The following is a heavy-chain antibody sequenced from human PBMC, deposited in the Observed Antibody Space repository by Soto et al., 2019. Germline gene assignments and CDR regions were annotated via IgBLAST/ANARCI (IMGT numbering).Heavy chain of an antibody. J-gene: IGHJ4*02. D-gene: IGHD4-17*01. V-gene: IGHV4-31*03. Sequence: QVQLQESGPGLVKPSQTLSLTCTVSGGSISSGGYYWSWIRQHPGKGLEWIGYIYYSGSTYYYPSLKSRVTISVDTAKNQFSLKLSSVTAADTAVYYCARSPEATVTAFDYWGQGTLVTVSS. CDR1: GGSISSGGYY. CDR3: ARSPEATVTAFDY. CDR2: IYYSGST.